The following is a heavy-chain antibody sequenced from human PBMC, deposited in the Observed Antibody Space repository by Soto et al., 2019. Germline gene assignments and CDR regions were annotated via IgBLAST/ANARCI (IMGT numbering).Heavy chain of an antibody. CDR1: GFSLSTTGLG. V-gene: IGHV2-5*02. CDR3: AQSRSISPYWFHP. J-gene: IGHJ5*02. D-gene: IGHD6-13*01. Sequence: QITLKESGPTLVKRTQTLTLTCTFSGFSLSTTGLGVAWIRQPPGKALEWLALIYWDDNDRYSASLRSRLTITKDTSKSQVVLTLTDVDPADTATYYCAQSRSISPYWFHPWGQGTLVTVSS. CDR2: IYWDDND.